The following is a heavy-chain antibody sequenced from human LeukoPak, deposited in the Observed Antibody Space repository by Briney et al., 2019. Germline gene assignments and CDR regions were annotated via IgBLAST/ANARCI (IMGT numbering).Heavy chain of an antibody. CDR2: IIPIFGTA. CDR3: AFRTLGRIVGALDYFDY. D-gene: IGHD1-26*01. Sequence: ASVKVSCKASGGTSSSYAISWVRQAPGQGLEWMGRIIPIFGTANYAQKFQGRVTITTDESTSTAYMELSSLRSEDTAVYYCAFRTLGRIVGALDYFDYWGQGTLVTVSS. V-gene: IGHV1-69*05. J-gene: IGHJ4*02. CDR1: GGTSSSYA.